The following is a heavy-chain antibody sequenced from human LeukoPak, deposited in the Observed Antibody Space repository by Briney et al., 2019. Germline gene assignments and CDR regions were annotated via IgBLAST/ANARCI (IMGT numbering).Heavy chain of an antibody. V-gene: IGHV4-4*07. Sequence: PSETLSLTCTVSGGSLSSFYWSWVRQPAGKGLEWIGRVDTSGSTHYNPSPKSRVTMSLDTSKNQFSLKLNSVTVADTAVYYCAKDLYGSGSYYLDYWGQGTLVTVSS. CDR3: AKDLYGSGSYYLDY. J-gene: IGHJ4*02. D-gene: IGHD3-10*01. CDR2: VDTSGST. CDR1: GGSLSSFY.